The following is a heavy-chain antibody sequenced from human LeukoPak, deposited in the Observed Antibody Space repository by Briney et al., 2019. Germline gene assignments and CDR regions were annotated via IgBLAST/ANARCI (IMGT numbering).Heavy chain of an antibody. Sequence: ASVKVSCKVSGYTLTELSMHWVRQATGQGLEWMGWMNPDSGNTNYAQKLQGRVTMTTDTSTSTAYMELRSLRSDDTAVYYCARSTLMITFGGGTFDYWGQGTLVTVSS. D-gene: IGHD3-16*01. CDR3: ARSTLMITFGGGTFDY. J-gene: IGHJ4*02. V-gene: IGHV1-18*01. CDR2: MNPDSGNT. CDR1: GYTLTELS.